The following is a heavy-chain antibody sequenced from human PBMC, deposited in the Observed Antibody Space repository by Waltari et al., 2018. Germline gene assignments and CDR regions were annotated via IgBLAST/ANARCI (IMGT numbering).Heavy chain of an antibody. CDR1: GYTFTSYY. J-gene: IGHJ4*02. D-gene: IGHD6-13*01. V-gene: IGHV1-46*01. Sequence: QVQLVQSGAEVKKPGASVKVSCKASGYTFTSYYMHWVRQAPGQGLEWMGIINPSGCSTSYAQKFQGRVTMTRDTSTSTVYMELSSLRSEDTAVYYCLISSIAAAEGFDYWGQGTLVTVSS. CDR3: LISSIAAAEGFDY. CDR2: INPSGCST.